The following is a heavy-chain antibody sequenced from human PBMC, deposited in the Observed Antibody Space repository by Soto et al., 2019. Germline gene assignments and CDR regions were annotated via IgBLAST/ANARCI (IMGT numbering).Heavy chain of an antibody. J-gene: IGHJ6*02. CDR2: IYYSGST. Sequence: SETLSLTSTVSGGSISSYHSSWIRQAPGKGLEWIGYIYYSGSTHYHPSLKSRVTISVDTSKNQFSLKLSSVTAADTAVYYCARGVEMATIGSYYYCMDVWGQGTTVTVSS. CDR1: GGSISSYH. V-gene: IGHV4-59*01. D-gene: IGHD5-12*01. CDR3: ARGVEMATIGSYYYCMDV.